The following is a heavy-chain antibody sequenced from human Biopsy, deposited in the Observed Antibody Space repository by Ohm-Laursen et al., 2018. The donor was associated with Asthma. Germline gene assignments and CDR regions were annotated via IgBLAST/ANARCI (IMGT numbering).Heavy chain of an antibody. V-gene: IGHV1-24*01. Sequence: GASVTVSCKLSGYSLTDLSMHWVRQAPGQGLEWMGGHDHEEGGTVNARRFQGRVTMTEDTSTDTAYMELSSLSSADPAVYYCAADFPKDGVRYNFQFWGQGTLVTVSS. CDR1: GYSLTDLS. J-gene: IGHJ4*02. D-gene: IGHD5-18*01. CDR3: AADFPKDGVRYNFQF. CDR2: HDHEEGGT.